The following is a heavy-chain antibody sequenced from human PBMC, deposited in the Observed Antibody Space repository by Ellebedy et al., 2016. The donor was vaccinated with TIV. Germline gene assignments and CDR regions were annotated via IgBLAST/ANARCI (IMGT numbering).Heavy chain of an antibody. J-gene: IGHJ2*01. Sequence: GSLRLSCAASGFTFSSDAMHWVRQPPGKGLEWIGSIYYSGSTYYNPSLKSRVTISVDTSKNQSSLKLSSVTAADTAVYYCARQRRYYDSSGYSHWYFDLWGRGTLVTVSS. CDR2: IYYSGST. CDR3: ARQRRYYDSSGYSHWYFDL. CDR1: GFTFSSDAMH. V-gene: IGHV4-39*01. D-gene: IGHD3-22*01.